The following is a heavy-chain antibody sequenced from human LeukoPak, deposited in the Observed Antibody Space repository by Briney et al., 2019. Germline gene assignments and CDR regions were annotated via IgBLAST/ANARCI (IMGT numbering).Heavy chain of an antibody. Sequence: PGGSLRPSCAASGFTFSSYAMSWVRQAPGKGLEWVSAISGSGGSTYYADSVKGRFTISRDNSKNTLYLQMNSLRAEDTAVYYCAKATTFIVGAPSDYWGQGTLVTVSS. CDR1: GFTFSSYA. CDR2: ISGSGGST. D-gene: IGHD1-26*01. CDR3: AKATTFIVGAPSDY. V-gene: IGHV3-23*01. J-gene: IGHJ4*02.